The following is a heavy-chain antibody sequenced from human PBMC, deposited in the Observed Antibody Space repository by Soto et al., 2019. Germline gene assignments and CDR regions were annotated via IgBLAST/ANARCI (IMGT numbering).Heavy chain of an antibody. D-gene: IGHD3-10*01. CDR2: IKEDGTEI. CDR3: VRSSGWTGDY. CDR1: GFTFSSHW. Sequence: EVQLVESGGGLVQPGGSLRLSCVASGFTFSSHWMNWVRQVPGKGLEWVANIKEDGTEINYVDSVKGRFAISRDNAKNSLYPQMNSLRVDDTAVYHCVRSSGWTGDYWGQGILVTVSS. J-gene: IGHJ4*02. V-gene: IGHV3-7*04.